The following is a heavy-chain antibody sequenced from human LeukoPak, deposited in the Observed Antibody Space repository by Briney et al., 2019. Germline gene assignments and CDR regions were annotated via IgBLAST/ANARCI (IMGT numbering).Heavy chain of an antibody. CDR1: GFTFSDYY. CDR2: ISSSGSTI. J-gene: IGHJ6*02. V-gene: IGHV3-11*04. CDR3: AREAYDSSGYYPPYYYYYGMDV. Sequence: GGSLRLSCAASGFTFSDYYMSWIRQAPGKGLEWVSYISSSGSTIYYADSVKGRFTISRDNAKNSLYLQMNSLRAEDTAVYYCAREAYDSSGYYPPYYYYYGMDVWGQGTTVTVSS. D-gene: IGHD3-22*01.